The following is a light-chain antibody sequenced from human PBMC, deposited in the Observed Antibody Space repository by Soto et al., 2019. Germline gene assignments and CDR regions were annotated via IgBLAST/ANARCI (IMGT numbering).Light chain of an antibody. CDR2: SNN. J-gene: IGLJ2*01. Sequence: QSVLTQPPSASGTPGQRVTISCSGSSSNIGSNTVNWYQQLPGTAPKLLIYSNNQRPSGVPDRFSGSKSGTSASLAISGLQSEDEADYYCAAWDDSPNGRVVFGGGTKVTVL. CDR1: SSNIGSNT. CDR3: AAWDDSPNGRVV. V-gene: IGLV1-44*01.